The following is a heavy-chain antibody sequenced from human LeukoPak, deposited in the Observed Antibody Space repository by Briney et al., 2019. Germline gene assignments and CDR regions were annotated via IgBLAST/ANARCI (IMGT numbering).Heavy chain of an antibody. Sequence: LETLSLTCTVSGGSISSHYWSWFRQPPGKGLEWIGYIYYSGNTNYNPSLKSRVTISVDTSKNQFSLKLSSVTAADTAVYYCAGDILTGYYQFDYWGQGTLVTVSS. J-gene: IGHJ4*02. CDR3: AGDILTGYYQFDY. V-gene: IGHV4-59*11. D-gene: IGHD3-9*01. CDR2: IYYSGNT. CDR1: GGSISSHY.